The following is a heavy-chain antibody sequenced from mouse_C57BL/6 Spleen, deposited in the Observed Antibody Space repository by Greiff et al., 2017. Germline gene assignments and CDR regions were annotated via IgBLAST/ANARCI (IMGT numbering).Heavy chain of an antibody. CDR1: GYSFTDYN. V-gene: IGHV1-39*01. J-gene: IGHJ4*01. Sequence: EVKLVESGPELVKPGASVKISCKASGYSFTDYNMNWVKQSNGKSLEWIGVINPNYGTTSYNQKFKGKATLTVDQSSSTAYMQLNSLTSEDSAVXYCARSGLRLRAMDYWGQGTSVTVSS. CDR3: ARSGLRLRAMDY. CDR2: INPNYGTT. D-gene: IGHD3-2*02.